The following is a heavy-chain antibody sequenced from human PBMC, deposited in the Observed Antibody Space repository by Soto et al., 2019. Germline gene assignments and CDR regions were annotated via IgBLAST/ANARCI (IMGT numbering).Heavy chain of an antibody. V-gene: IGHV3-30-3*01. D-gene: IGHD3-22*01. J-gene: IGHJ3*02. CDR3: ARDAMIVVASGAFDI. CDR1: GFTFSSYA. CDR2: ISYDGSNK. Sequence: GGSLRLSCAASGFTFSSYAMHWVRQAPGKGLEWVAVISYDGSNKYYADSVKGRFTISRDNSKNTLYLQMNSLRAEDTAVYYCARDAMIVVASGAFDIWGQGTMVTVSS.